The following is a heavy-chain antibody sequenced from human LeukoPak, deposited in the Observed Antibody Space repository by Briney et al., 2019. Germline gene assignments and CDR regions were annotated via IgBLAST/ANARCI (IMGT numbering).Heavy chain of an antibody. D-gene: IGHD2-8*01. CDR2: ISVGSDVI. CDR1: GLTFSNSA. V-gene: IGHV3-23*01. J-gene: IGHJ4*02. CDR3: AKDRRIVRGYYFDY. Sequence: PGGSLRLSCAVSGLTFSNSAMSWVRQAPGKGLEWVSAISVGSDVIYYADSVKGRFAISRDNSKHTVYLQMDSLRAEDTAVYYCAKDRRIVRGYYFDYWGQGTLVTVSS.